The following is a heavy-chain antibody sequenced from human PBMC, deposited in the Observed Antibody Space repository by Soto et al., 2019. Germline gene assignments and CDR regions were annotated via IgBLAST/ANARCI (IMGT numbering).Heavy chain of an antibody. J-gene: IGHJ6*02. CDR1: GGSISSSSYY. CDR3: ASGYSYAYYYYGMDV. D-gene: IGHD5-18*01. V-gene: IGHV4-39*01. Sequence: TSETLSLTCTVSGGSISSSSYYWGWIRQPPGKGLEWIGSIYYSGSTYYNPSLKSRVTISVGTSKNQFSLKLSSVTAADTAVYYCASGYSYAYYYYGMDVWGQGTTVTVSS. CDR2: IYYSGST.